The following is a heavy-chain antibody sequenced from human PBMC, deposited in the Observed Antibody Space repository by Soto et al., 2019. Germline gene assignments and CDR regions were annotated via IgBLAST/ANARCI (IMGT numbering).Heavy chain of an antibody. V-gene: IGHV2-5*02. CDR1: GFSLSTTGVG. CDR3: AHTNDYGSWFFDS. D-gene: IGHD3-10*01. CDR2: IYWDADK. Sequence: QITLKESGPTLVKPTQTLTLTCTFSGFSLSTTGVGVGWIRQPPGEALEWLALIYWDADKRYSPSLKSGRTITKDTAKTQVVLTLTNRDPVDTATDFCAHTNDYGSWFFDSWGQGTLVTVSS. J-gene: IGHJ4*02.